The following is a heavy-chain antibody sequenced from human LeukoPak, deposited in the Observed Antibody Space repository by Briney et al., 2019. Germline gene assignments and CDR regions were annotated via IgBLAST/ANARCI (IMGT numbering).Heavy chain of an antibody. CDR2: ISYDGSNK. CDR1: GFTFSSYA. J-gene: IGHJ4*02. D-gene: IGHD1-26*01. Sequence: GGSLRLSCAASGFTFSSYAMHWVRQASGKGLEWVAVISYDGSNKYYADSVKGRFTISRDNAKNSLYLQMNSLRAEDTAVYYCARDEGATTDNFDYWGQGTLVTVSS. CDR3: ARDEGATTDNFDY. V-gene: IGHV3-30*04.